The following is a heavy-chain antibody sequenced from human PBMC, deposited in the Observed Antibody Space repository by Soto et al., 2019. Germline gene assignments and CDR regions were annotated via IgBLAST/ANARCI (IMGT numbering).Heavy chain of an antibody. CDR3: AKDLLVGATRGNFDY. CDR1: GFTFSSYA. J-gene: IGHJ4*02. Sequence: EVQLLESGGGLVQPGGSLRLSCAASGFTFSSYAMSWVRQAPGKGLEWVSAISGSGGSTYYADSVKGRFTIARDNYKNTLYLQMNSLRAEDTAVYYCAKDLLVGATRGNFDYWGQGTLVTVSS. D-gene: IGHD1-26*01. V-gene: IGHV3-23*01. CDR2: ISGSGGST.